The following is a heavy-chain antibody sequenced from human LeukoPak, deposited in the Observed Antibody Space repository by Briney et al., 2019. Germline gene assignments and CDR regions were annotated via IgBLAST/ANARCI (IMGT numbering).Heavy chain of an antibody. CDR3: AKYHGDY. Sequence: GGSLRLSCAASEFTFSSYVMAWVRQAPGKGLEWVSTITPGGGTYYADSVKGRFTISRDNSKNTLYLQMNSLRAEDTAVYYCAKYHGDYWGQGTLVTVSS. V-gene: IGHV3-23*01. CDR1: EFTFSSYV. CDR2: ITPGGGT. J-gene: IGHJ4*02.